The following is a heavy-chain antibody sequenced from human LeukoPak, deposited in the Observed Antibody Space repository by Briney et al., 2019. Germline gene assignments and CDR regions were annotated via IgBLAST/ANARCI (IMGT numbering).Heavy chain of an antibody. CDR2: ISGSGGST. CDR3: ANLIAAAGTDYYYGMDV. J-gene: IGHJ6*02. Sequence: GGSLRLSCAASGFTFSSYAMSWVCQAPGKGLEWVSAISGSGGSTYYADSVKGRFTISRDNSKNTLYLQMNSLRAEDTAVYYCANLIAAAGTDYYYGMDVWGQGTTVTVSS. D-gene: IGHD6-13*01. CDR1: GFTFSSYA. V-gene: IGHV3-23*01.